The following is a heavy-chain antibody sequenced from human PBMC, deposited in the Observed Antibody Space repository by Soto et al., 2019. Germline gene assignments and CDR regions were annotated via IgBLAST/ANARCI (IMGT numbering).Heavy chain of an antibody. D-gene: IGHD2-21*01. CDR1: GFTFSSFG. CDR2: VNGGGDST. Sequence: GGSLRLSCIASGFTFSSFGMTWVRQAPGKGLEWVSTVNGGGDSTHYADSVKGRFTISRDKSKNTLYLQMNSLRAEDTAVYYCTTDLVVVEFANAWGQGTLVTVSS. V-gene: IGHV3-23*01. CDR3: TTDLVVVEFANA. J-gene: IGHJ4*02.